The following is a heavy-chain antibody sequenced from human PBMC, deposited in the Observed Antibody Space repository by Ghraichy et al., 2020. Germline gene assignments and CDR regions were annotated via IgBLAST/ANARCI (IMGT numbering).Heavy chain of an antibody. Sequence: GGSLRLSCATSGFPFSNSAMNWVRQAPGQGLEWVSYIHRESKRVYSADSAKGRFSFFSDNARNSLYLQMNSLRDEDTADYYCTSACEDDWYFHFWGRGTLVTVSS. V-gene: IGHV3-48*02. CDR3: TSACEDDWYFHF. CDR1: GFPFSNSA. CDR2: IHRESKRV. J-gene: IGHJ2*01.